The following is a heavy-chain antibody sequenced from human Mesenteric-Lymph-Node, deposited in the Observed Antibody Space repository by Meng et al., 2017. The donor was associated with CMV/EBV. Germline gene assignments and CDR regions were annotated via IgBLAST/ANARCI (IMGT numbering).Heavy chain of an antibody. Sequence: GGSLRLSCAASGFTFSSYWMTWVRQAPGKGLEWLANIKQDGSEKNYVDSVKGRFTISRDNAKNSLYLQMNSLRPEDTALYYCAKDVFGSGSYYLDYWGHGTLVTVSS. CDR3: AKDVFGSGSYYLDY. CDR2: IKQDGSEK. CDR1: GFTFSSYW. J-gene: IGHJ4*01. D-gene: IGHD3-10*01. V-gene: IGHV3-7*03.